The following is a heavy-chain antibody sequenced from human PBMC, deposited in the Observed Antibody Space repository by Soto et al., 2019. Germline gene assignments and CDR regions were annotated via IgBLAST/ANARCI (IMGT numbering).Heavy chain of an antibody. J-gene: IGHJ4*02. V-gene: IGHV3-48*02. CDR3: AREDIVGARSFDY. Sequence: PGGSLRLSCAASGFTFSSYSVTWVRQAPGKGLEWVSYISSGSKTIFYADSVKGRFTVSRDNAKNSQYLQMNSLRDEDTAVYYCAREDIVGARSFDYWGQGTMVTVSS. CDR2: ISSGSKTI. CDR1: GFTFSSYS. D-gene: IGHD1-26*01.